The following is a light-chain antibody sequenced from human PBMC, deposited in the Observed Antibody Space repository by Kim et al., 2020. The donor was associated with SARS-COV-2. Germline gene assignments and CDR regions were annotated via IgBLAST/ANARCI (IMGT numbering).Light chain of an antibody. J-gene: IGKJ3*01. CDR1: QSISSH. CDR3: QQSYITPCT. Sequence: DIQMTQSPSSLSVSVGDRVTITCRTTQSISSHLNWYQQKPGRAPKLLISAASTLQGGVPSRFSGSGSETDFTLTISSLQPEDFATYFCQQSYITPCTFGPGTKVDIK. V-gene: IGKV1-39*01. CDR2: AAS.